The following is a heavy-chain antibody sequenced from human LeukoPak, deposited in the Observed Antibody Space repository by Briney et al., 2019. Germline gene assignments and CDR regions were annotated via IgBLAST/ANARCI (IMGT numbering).Heavy chain of an antibody. J-gene: IGHJ4*02. CDR1: GFTFSSYA. Sequence: GGSLRLSCAASGFTFSSYAMSWVRQAPGKGLEWVSAISGSGGSTYYADSVKGRFTISRDNSKNTLYLQMNSLRAEDTAVYYCAKGWDYDILTGYDYWGQGTLVTVSS. V-gene: IGHV3-23*01. CDR2: ISGSGGST. D-gene: IGHD3-9*01. CDR3: AKGWDYDILTGYDY.